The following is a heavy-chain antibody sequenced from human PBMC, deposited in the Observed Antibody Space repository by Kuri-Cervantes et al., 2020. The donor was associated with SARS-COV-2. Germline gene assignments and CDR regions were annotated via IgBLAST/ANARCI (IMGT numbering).Heavy chain of an antibody. J-gene: IGHJ4*02. CDR1: GFTFSSYS. D-gene: IGHD2-8*01. CDR2: ISSSSSYI. Sequence: GESLKISCAASGFTFSSYSMNWVRQAPGKGLEWVSSISSSSSYIYYADSVKGRFTISRDNAKNSLYLQMNSLRAEDTAVYYCARVRGDNGYVDYWGQGTLVTVSS. V-gene: IGHV3-21*01. CDR3: ARVRGDNGYVDY.